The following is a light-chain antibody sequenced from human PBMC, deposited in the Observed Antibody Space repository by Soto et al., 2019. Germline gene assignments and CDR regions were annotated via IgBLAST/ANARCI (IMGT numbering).Light chain of an antibody. CDR1: QYLSNN. J-gene: IGKJ1*01. V-gene: IGKV3-15*01. CDR2: GAS. CDR3: QQSDYWPRT. Sequence: EIVMTQSPATLSVSPGQRVTLSCRASQYLSNNLVWYQQKAGQAPRPLIYGASTRATGVPARFGGSGSGTEFTLTISSLQSEDFAVYYCQQSDYWPRTFGQGTKVEIK.